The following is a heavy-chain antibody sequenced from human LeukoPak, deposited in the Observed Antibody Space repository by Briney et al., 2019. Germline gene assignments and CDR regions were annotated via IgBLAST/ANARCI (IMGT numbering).Heavy chain of an antibody. J-gene: IGHJ3*02. CDR3: ARDSGSEYSSSSGAFDI. V-gene: IGHV3-30-3*01. Sequence: GGSLRLSCAASGFTFSSYAMHWVRQAPGKGLEWVAVISYDGSNKYYADSVKGRFTISRDNAKNSLYLQMNSLRAEDTAVYYCARDSGSEYSSSSGAFDIWGQGTMVTVSS. D-gene: IGHD6-6*01. CDR1: GFTFSSYA. CDR2: ISYDGSNK.